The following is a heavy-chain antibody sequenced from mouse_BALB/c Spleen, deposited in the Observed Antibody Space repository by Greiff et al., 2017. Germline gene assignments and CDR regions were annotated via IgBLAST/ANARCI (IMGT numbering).Heavy chain of an antibody. CDR1: GYTFSSYW. CDR3: ARSTTAPVAWFAY. V-gene: IGHV1-9*01. J-gene: IGHJ3*01. Sequence: VQLQQSGAELMKPGASVKISCKATGYTFSSYWIEWVKQRPGHGLEWIGEILPGSGSTNYNEKFKGKATFTADTSSNTAYMQLSSLTSEDSAVYYCARSTTAPVAWFAYWGQGTLVTVSA. CDR2: ILPGSGST. D-gene: IGHD1-2*01.